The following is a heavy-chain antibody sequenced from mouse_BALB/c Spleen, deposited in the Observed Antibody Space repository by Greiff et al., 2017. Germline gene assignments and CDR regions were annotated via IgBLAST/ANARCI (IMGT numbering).Heavy chain of an antibody. CDR2: IWRGGST. CDR1: GFSLTSYG. J-gene: IGHJ4*01. D-gene: IGHD1-1*01. Sequence: VQLQQSGPSLVQPSQSLSITCTVSGFSLTSYGVHWVRQSPGKGLEWLGVIWRGGSTDYNAAFMSRLSITKDNSKSQVFFKMNSLQADDTAIYYCAKDPYYYGSSYDYYAMDYWGQGTSVTVSS. V-gene: IGHV2-5-1*01. CDR3: AKDPYYYGSSYDYYAMDY.